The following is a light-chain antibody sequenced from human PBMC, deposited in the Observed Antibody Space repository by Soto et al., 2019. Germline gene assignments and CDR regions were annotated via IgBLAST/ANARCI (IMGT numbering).Light chain of an antibody. J-gene: IGKJ4*01. V-gene: IGKV1-5*03. CDR3: QQHSNYPLT. CDR2: KAS. CDR1: QSISSW. Sequence: DIQMTQSPSTLSASVGDRVTITCRASQSISSWLAWYQQKPGKAPKLLIYKASTLKSGVPSRFSGSGSGTEFTLTISSLQPDDSATYYCQQHSNYPLTFGGGTKVDI.